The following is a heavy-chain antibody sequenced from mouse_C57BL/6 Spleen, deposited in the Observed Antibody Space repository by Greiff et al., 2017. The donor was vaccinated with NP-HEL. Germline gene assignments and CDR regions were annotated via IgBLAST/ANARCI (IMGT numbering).Heavy chain of an antibody. V-gene: IGHV1-55*01. CDR3: ARRGGYSYAMDY. CDR1: GYTFTSYW. J-gene: IGHJ4*01. CDR2: IYPGSGST. Sequence: QVQLKESGAELVKPGASVKMSCKASGYTFTSYWITWVKQRPGQGLEWIGDIYPGSGSTNYHEKFKSKATLTVDTSSSTAYMQLSSLTSEDSAVYYWARRGGYSYAMDYWGQGTSVTVSS.